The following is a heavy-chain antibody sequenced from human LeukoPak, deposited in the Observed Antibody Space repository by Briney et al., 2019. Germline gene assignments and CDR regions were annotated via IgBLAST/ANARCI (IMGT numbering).Heavy chain of an antibody. CDR3: ARGPSYYCSSTSCYTIRDDAFDI. Sequence: PSETLSLTCAVYGGSFSGYYWSWLRQPPGKGLEWIGEINHSGSTNYNPSLKSRVTISVDTSKNQFSLKLSSVTAADTAVYYCARGPSYYCSSTSCYTIRDDAFDIWGQGTMVTVSS. J-gene: IGHJ3*02. CDR2: INHSGST. D-gene: IGHD2-2*02. CDR1: GGSFSGYY. V-gene: IGHV4-34*01.